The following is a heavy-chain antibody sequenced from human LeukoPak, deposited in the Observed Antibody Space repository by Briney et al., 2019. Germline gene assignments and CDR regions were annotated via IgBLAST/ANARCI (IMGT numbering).Heavy chain of an antibody. D-gene: IGHD3/OR15-3a*01. V-gene: IGHV1-46*01. CDR1: GYTFTSYR. Sequence: ASVKVSCKASGYTFTSYRMHWVRQAPGQGLEWMGIINPSGGSTSYAQKFQGRVTMTRDTSTSTVYMELSSLRSEDTAVYYCARRDSEDYFDYWGQGTLVTVSS. J-gene: IGHJ4*02. CDR2: INPSGGST. CDR3: ARRDSEDYFDY.